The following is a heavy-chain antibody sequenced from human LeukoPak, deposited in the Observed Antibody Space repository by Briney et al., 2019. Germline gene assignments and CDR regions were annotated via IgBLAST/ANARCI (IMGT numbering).Heavy chain of an antibody. V-gene: IGHV4-34*01. D-gene: IGHD3-22*01. J-gene: IGHJ4*02. Sequence: SETLSLTCAAYGGSFIDYFWSWIRQPPGKGLEWIGEISHSGSTTYNPSLRSRVTISGDTSKKQFSLKLSSVTAADTAVYYCVTYYYGSSAPKRNYWGQGILVTVSS. CDR2: ISHSGST. CDR1: GGSFIDYF. CDR3: VTYYYGSSAPKRNY.